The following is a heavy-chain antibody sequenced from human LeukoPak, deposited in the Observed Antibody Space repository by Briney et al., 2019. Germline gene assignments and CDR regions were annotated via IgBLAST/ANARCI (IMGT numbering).Heavy chain of an antibody. D-gene: IGHD2-2*01. CDR3: ARRGECSSTSCSPFDY. Sequence: GESLKISCKGSGYSFTSYWIGWVRQMPGKGLEWMGIIYPGDSDTRYSPSFQGQVTISADKSISTAYLQWSSLKASDTAMYYCARRGECSSTSCSPFDYWGQGTLVTVSS. CDR2: IYPGDSDT. J-gene: IGHJ4*02. V-gene: IGHV5-51*01. CDR1: GYSFTSYW.